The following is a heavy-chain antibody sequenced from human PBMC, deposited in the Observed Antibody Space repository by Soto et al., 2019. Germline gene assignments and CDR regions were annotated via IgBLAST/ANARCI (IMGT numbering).Heavy chain of an antibody. J-gene: IGHJ6*02. V-gene: IGHV4-39*01. CDR1: GGSISSSSYY. D-gene: IGHD1-1*01. Sequence: LSLTCTVSGGSISSSSYYWGWIRQPPGKGLEWIGSIYYSGSTYYNPSLKSRVTISVDTSKNQFSLKLSSVTAADTAVYYCATFPAGDYYYGMDVWCQGTTVSVSS. CDR3: ATFPAGDYYYGMDV. CDR2: IYYSGST.